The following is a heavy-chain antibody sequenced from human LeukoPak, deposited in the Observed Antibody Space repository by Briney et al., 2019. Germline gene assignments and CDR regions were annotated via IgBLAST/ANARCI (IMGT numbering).Heavy chain of an antibody. Sequence: SETLSLTCTVSRGSITNYYWSWIRQPPGKGLEWIGEINHSGSTNYNPSLKSRVTISVDTSKNQFSLKLSSVTAADTAVYYCARGGYYDSSGYYSQFDYWGQGTLVTVSS. CDR1: RGSITNYY. V-gene: IGHV4-34*01. D-gene: IGHD3-22*01. CDR2: INHSGST. J-gene: IGHJ4*02. CDR3: ARGGYYDSSGYYSQFDY.